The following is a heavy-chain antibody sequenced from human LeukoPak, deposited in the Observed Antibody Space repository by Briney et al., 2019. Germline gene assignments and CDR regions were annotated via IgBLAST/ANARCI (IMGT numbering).Heavy chain of an antibody. J-gene: IGHJ6*04. Sequence: ASVKVSCKVSGYTLTELSMPWVRQAPGKGLEWMGGFDPEDGETIYAQKFQGRVTMTEDTSTDTAYMELSSLRSEDTAVYYCATERGMVRGLGGYGMDVWGKGTTVTVSS. CDR1: GYTLTELS. CDR2: FDPEDGET. CDR3: ATERGMVRGLGGYGMDV. V-gene: IGHV1-24*01. D-gene: IGHD3-10*01.